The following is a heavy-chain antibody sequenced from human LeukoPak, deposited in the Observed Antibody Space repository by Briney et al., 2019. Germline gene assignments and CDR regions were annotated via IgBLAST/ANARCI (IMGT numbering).Heavy chain of an antibody. V-gene: IGHV3-30*18. D-gene: IGHD6-6*01. Sequence: GRSLRLSCAAPGFTFSSYGMHWIRQAPGKGLEWVAVISYDGSNKYYADSVKGRFTISRDNSKNTLYLQMNSLRAEDTAVYYCAKVPYSSSSDYWGQGTLVTVSS. J-gene: IGHJ4*02. CDR3: AKVPYSSSSDY. CDR2: ISYDGSNK. CDR1: GFTFSSYG.